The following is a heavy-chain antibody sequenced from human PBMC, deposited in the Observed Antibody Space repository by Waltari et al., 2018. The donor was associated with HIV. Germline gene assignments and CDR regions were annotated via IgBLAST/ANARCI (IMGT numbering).Heavy chain of an antibody. CDR1: GYTFTNYW. CDR3: ARLFYYDTTGYINNAFDI. V-gene: IGHV5-51*03. CDR2: IYPFYSAT. D-gene: IGHD3-22*01. J-gene: IGHJ3*02. Sequence: EVQLVQSGAEVRKSGESLKISCKASGYTFTNYWIAWVRQLSGEGLEWMGIIYPFYSATRYNPSFEGQITISADKSLATAYLEWSNLNASDAAIYYCARLFYYDTTGYINNAFDIWGQGTVVTVS.